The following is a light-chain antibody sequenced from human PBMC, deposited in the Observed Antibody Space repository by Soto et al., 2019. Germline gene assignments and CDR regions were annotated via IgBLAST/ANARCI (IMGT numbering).Light chain of an antibody. CDR1: QGISSY. CDR2: AAS. V-gene: IGKV1-9*01. J-gene: IGKJ5*01. CDR3: QQLNSYPIT. Sequence: DIQLTQSPSFLSASVGDRVTITCRASQGISSYLAWYQQKPGKAPKLLIYAASTLQSGVPSRFSGSGSGTEFTLTISSLQPDDFATYYCQQLNSYPITFGLRTRLEIK.